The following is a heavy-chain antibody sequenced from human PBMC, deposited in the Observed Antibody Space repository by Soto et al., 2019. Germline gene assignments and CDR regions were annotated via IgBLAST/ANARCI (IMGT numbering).Heavy chain of an antibody. D-gene: IGHD2-2*01. V-gene: IGHV3-30*18. CDR2: ISYDGSNK. Sequence: QVQLVESGGGVVQPGRSLRLSCAASGFTFSSYGMHWVRQAPGKGLEWVAVISYDGSNKYYADSVKGRFTISRDNSKNTLYLQMNSLRAEDTAVYYCAKDYEVVPAAVPGYFDYWGQGTLVTVSS. J-gene: IGHJ4*02. CDR1: GFTFSSYG. CDR3: AKDYEVVPAAVPGYFDY.